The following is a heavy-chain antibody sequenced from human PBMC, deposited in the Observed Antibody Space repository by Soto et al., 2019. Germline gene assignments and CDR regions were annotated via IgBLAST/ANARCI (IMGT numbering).Heavy chain of an antibody. CDR3: ARDVGYGRIDY. V-gene: IGHV1-18*01. CDR1: GYTFTSYG. D-gene: IGHD5-18*01. Sequence: QVQLVQSGAEVKQPGASVKVSCEASGYTFTSYGISWVRQAPGQGRERMGWISAYNGNTHYAQKLQGRVTMTTDTSTGTADMELSSLRSDDAAVYSCARDVGYGRIDYWGQGPLVTVSS. J-gene: IGHJ4*02. CDR2: ISAYNGNT.